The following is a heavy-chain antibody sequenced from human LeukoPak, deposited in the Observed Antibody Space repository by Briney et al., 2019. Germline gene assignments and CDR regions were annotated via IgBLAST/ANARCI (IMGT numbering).Heavy chain of an antibody. CDR3: ARGGVWYFDL. J-gene: IGHJ2*01. V-gene: IGHV4-59*11. D-gene: IGHD3-16*01. Sequence: SETLSLTCTVSGGSISFHYWSWIRQPPGKGLEWIGYIHLSGSTYYDPSLRSRVTISGDTPKNQFSLRLNSVTAADTAVYYCARGGVWYFDLWGRGTLVTVSS. CDR1: GGSISFHY. CDR2: IHLSGST.